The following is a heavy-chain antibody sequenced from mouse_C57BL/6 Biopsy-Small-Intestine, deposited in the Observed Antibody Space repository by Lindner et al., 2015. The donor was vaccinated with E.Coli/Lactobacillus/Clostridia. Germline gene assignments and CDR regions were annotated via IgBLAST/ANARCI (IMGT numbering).Heavy chain of an antibody. CDR3: ARGPYYYGSSYYAMDY. CDR2: INPYNGDT. CDR1: GYSFIGYF. J-gene: IGHJ4*01. D-gene: IGHD1-1*01. V-gene: IGHV1-20*01. Sequence: VQLQESGPELVKPGDSVKISCKASGYSFIGYFMNWVMQSHGKSLEWIGRINPYNGDTFYNQKFKGKATLTVDKSSSTAHMELRSLTSEDPAVYYCARGPYYYGSSYYAMDYWGQGTSVTVSS.